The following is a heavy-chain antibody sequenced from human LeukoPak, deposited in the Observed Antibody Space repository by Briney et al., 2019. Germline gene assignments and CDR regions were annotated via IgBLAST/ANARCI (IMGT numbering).Heavy chain of an antibody. CDR3: AKNRKFGDLVYYYYYMDV. CDR1: GFTFSSYA. D-gene: IGHD3-10*01. J-gene: IGHJ6*03. CDR2: ISSSSSYI. Sequence: GGSLRLSCAASGFTFSSYAMSWVRQAPGKGLEWVSLISSSSSYIYYADSVKGRCTSSRDNAKNSLYLQMSSLRAEDTAVYFCAKNRKFGDLVYYYYYMDVWGKGTTVTVSS. V-gene: IGHV3-21*01.